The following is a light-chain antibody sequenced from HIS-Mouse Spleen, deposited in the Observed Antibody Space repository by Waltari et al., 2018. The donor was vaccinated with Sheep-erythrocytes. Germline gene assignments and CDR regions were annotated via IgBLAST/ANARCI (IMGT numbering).Light chain of an antibody. CDR3: CSYAGSYNQV. J-gene: IGLJ1*01. V-gene: IGLV2-11*01. CDR1: SSDVGGYNY. Sequence: QSALTQPRSVSGSPGQSVTISCTGTSSDVGGYNYVSWYQQHPGKAPKLMIYDVSKRPSGLPDRFSGSKSGNTASLTVSGLQAEDEADYYCCSYAGSYNQVFATGTKVTVL. CDR2: DVS.